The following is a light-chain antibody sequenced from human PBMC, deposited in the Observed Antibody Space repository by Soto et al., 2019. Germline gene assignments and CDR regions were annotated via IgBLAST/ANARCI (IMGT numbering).Light chain of an antibody. CDR1: TGAVTSDYY. J-gene: IGLJ3*02. V-gene: IGLV7-43*01. CDR3: LLYHGAAQV. CDR2: STY. Sequence: QAVVTQEPSLTVSPGGTVTLTCASSTGAVTSDYYPNWLQQKPGQAPRSLIHSTYARHFWTPARFSGSLLGGKAALTVSGVQPEDEADYYCLLYHGAAQVFGGATKLTVL.